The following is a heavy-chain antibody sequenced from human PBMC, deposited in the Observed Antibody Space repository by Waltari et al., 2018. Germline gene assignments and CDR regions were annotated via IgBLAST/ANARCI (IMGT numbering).Heavy chain of an antibody. CDR2: IKQDGSEK. V-gene: IGHV3-7*01. J-gene: IGHJ4*02. CDR3: ARDQNPYYYDSSGYVY. CDR1: GFTFSSYW. D-gene: IGHD3-22*01. Sequence: EVQLVESGGGLVQPGGSLRLSCAAYGFTFSSYWMSWVRQAPGKGLEWVANIKQDGSEKYYVDSVKGRFTISRDNAKNSLYLQMNSLRAEDTAVYYCARDQNPYYYDSSGYVYWGQGTLVTVSS.